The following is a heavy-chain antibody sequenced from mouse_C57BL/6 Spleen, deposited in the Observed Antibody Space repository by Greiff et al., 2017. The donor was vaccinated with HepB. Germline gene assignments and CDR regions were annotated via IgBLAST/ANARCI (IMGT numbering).Heavy chain of an antibody. CDR1: GFSLTSYA. CDR2: IWTGGGT. V-gene: IGHV2-9-1*01. Sequence: QVQLKESGPGLVAPSQSLSITCTVSGFSLTSYAISWVRQPPGKGLEWLGVIWTGGGTNYNSALKSRLSISKDNSKSQVFLKMNSLQTDDTARYYCARNRCEGYGSSPFAYWGQGTLVTVSA. J-gene: IGHJ3*01. CDR3: ARNRCEGYGSSPFAY. D-gene: IGHD1-1*01.